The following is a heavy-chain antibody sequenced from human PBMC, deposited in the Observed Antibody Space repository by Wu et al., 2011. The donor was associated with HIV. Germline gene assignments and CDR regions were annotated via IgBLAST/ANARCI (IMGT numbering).Heavy chain of an antibody. D-gene: IGHD2-15*01. J-gene: IGHJ4*02. CDR1: GYTFTGYY. CDR2: INPDSGDT. V-gene: IGHV1-2*02. CDR3: ARAGTYCSGGSCFPSEY. Sequence: VQRGAVWGRGGGRSRGASVKVSCKASGYTFTGYYMHWVRQAPGQGLEWMGWINPDSGDTKFAQKFQGRVTMTRDTSISTAYMELSRLRSDDTAVFYCARAGTYCSGGSCFPSEYWGQGTLVTVSS.